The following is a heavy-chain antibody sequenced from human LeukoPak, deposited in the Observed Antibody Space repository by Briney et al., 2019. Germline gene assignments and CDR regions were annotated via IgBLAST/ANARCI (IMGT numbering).Heavy chain of an antibody. Sequence: GGSLRLSCSASGFTFSSYVMHWVRQAPGKGLEYVSGISGDGASTYFADSVKGRFTISRDNSKNTLYVQMTSLRAEDTAVYYCVYQEQGVVEWGQGTLVTVSS. CDR2: ISGDGAST. CDR3: VYQEQGVVE. V-gene: IGHV3-64*05. J-gene: IGHJ4*02. CDR1: GFTFSSYV. D-gene: IGHD2-15*01.